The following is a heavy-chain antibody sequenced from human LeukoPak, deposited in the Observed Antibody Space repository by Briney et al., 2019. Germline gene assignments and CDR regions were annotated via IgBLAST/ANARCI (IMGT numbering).Heavy chain of an antibody. CDR2: IKQDGSEK. CDR3: ARVKGDSSGYPHYYYYYYMDV. Sequence: GGSLRLSCAASGFTFSSYWMSWVRQAPGKGLEWVANIKQDGSEKYYVDSVKGRFTISRDNAKNSLYLQMNSLRAEDTAVYYCARVKGDSSGYPHYYYYYYMDVWGKGTTVTISS. J-gene: IGHJ6*03. D-gene: IGHD3-22*01. CDR1: GFTFSSYW. V-gene: IGHV3-7*01.